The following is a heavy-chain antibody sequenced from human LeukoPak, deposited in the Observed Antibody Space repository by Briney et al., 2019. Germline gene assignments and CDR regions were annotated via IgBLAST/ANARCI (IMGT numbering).Heavy chain of an antibody. CDR3: ARDRVAYFDY. D-gene: IGHD2-15*01. V-gene: IGHV3-21*01. J-gene: IGHJ4*02. CDR2: ISSSSSYI. CDR1: GFHFRLYN. Sequence: GGSLRLSCVGSGFHFRLYNMNWVRQAPGKGLEWVSSISSSSSYIYYADSVKGRFTISRDNAKNSLYLQMNSLRAEDTAVYYCARDRVAYFDYWGQGTLVTVSS.